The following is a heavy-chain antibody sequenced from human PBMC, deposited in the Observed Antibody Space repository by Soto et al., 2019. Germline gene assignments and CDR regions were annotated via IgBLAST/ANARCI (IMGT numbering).Heavy chain of an antibody. CDR2: IIPIFGTA. Sequence: QVQLVQSGAEVKKPGSSVKVSCKASGGTFSSYAISWVRQAPGQGLEWMGGIIPIFGTANYAQKFQGRVTITADKSTSTAYMELSSLRSEDRAVYYCARAASRGRYPFGYFDYWGQGPLVTVSS. CDR3: ARAASRGRYPFGYFDY. V-gene: IGHV1-69*06. J-gene: IGHJ4*02. CDR1: GGTFSSYA. D-gene: IGHD1-26*01.